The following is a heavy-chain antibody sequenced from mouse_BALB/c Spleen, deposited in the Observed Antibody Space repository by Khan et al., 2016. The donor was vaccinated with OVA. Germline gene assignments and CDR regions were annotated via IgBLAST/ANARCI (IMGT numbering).Heavy chain of an antibody. V-gene: IGHV1-7*01. Sequence: QIQLVQSGAELAKPGASVKMYCKASGYTFTNYWMHWVKQRPGQGLEWIGYINPSTIYTEYNQKFKDKATLTADKSSSTAYMQLRSLTSEDSAVYYCARRLPPYYYAMDYWGQGTSVTVSS. J-gene: IGHJ4*01. CDR2: INPSTIYT. D-gene: IGHD3-2*02. CDR1: GYTFTNYW. CDR3: ARRLPPYYYAMDY.